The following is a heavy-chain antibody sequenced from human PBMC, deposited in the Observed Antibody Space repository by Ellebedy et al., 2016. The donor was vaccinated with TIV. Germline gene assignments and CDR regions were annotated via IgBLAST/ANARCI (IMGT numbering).Heavy chain of an antibody. CDR3: ARRGVGDGFIDY. Sequence: MPGGSLRLSCTVSGGSISSYYWSWIRQPPGKGLEWIGYIYYSGSTNYNPSLKSPVPISLDTSKNQFSLKLSSVTAADTAVYFCARRGVGDGFIDYWGQGTLVTVSS. CDR2: IYYSGST. J-gene: IGHJ4*02. D-gene: IGHD3-16*01. CDR1: GGSISSYY. V-gene: IGHV4-59*08.